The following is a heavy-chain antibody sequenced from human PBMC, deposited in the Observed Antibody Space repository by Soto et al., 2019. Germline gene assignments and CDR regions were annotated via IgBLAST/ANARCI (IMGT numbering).Heavy chain of an antibody. J-gene: IGHJ6*02. V-gene: IGHV4-34*01. D-gene: IGHD3-3*01. CDR3: ARGYDFWSVLYYYYGMDV. CDR2: INHSGST. CDR1: GGSFSGYY. Sequence: SETLSLTCAVYGGSFSGYYWSWIRQPPGKGLEWIGEINHSGSTNYNPSLKSRVTISVDTSKNQFSLKLSSVTAAGTAVYYCARGYDFWSVLYYYYGMDVWGQGTTVTVSS.